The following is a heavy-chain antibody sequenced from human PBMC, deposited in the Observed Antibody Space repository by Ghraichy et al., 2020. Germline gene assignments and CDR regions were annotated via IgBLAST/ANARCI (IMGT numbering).Heavy chain of an antibody. V-gene: IGHV1-2*02. CDR2: INPNSGGT. CDR3: ASSSSKYSSSSPVDY. CDR1: GYTFTGYY. Sequence: ASVKVSCKASGYTFTGYYMHWVRQAPGQGLEWMGWINPNSGGTNYAQKFQGRVTMTRDTSISTAYMELSRLRSDDTAVYYCASSSSKYSSSSPVDYWGQGTLVTVSS. D-gene: IGHD6-6*01. J-gene: IGHJ4*02.